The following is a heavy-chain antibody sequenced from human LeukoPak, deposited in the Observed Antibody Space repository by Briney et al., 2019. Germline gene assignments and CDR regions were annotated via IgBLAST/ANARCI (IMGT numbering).Heavy chain of an antibody. J-gene: IGHJ4*02. CDR3: AKAGGAYYLSYFDY. Sequence: GGSLRLSCTASGFTLSSYEMSWIRQAPGKGLEWVSSIDYSGGSTYYADSVKGRFTISRDNSKNTLYLQMNSLRAEDTAVYYCAKAGGAYYLSYFDYWGQGTLVAVSS. D-gene: IGHD3-10*01. V-gene: IGHV3-23*01. CDR1: GFTLSSYE. CDR2: IDYSGGST.